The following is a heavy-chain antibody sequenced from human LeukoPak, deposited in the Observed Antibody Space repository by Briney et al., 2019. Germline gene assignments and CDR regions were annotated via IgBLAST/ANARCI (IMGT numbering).Heavy chain of an antibody. V-gene: IGHV4-39*07. J-gene: IGHJ4*02. CDR1: GGSISSSYF. CDR3: AKDKGGRWPGYHFDY. CDR2: IYYNDNT. Sequence: SETLSLTCTVSGGSISSSYFWGWIRQPPGQGLEWIGSIYYNDNTYYNPSLKSGVTISLDTSKNQFSLKLTSVTAADTAVYFCAKDKGGRWPGYHFDYWGQGTLVTVSS. D-gene: IGHD5-24*01.